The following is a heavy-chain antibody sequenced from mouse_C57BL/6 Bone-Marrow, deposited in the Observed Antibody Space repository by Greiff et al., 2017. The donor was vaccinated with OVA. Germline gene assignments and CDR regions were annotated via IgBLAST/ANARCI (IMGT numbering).Heavy chain of an antibody. D-gene: IGHD3-3*01. CDR2: IYPGSGNT. Sequence: QVQLKQSGPELVKPGASVKISCKASGYTFTDYYINWVKQRPGQGLEWIGCIYPGSGNTKYNEKFKGKATLTVDTSSSTAYMQLSSLTSEDSAVYFCARGDGDYFDYGGQGTTLTVSS. J-gene: IGHJ2*01. CDR1: GYTFTDYY. V-gene: IGHV1-84*01. CDR3: ARGDGDYFDY.